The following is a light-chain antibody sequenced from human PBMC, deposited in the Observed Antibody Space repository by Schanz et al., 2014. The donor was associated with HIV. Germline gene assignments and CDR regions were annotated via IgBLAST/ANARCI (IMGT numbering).Light chain of an antibody. Sequence: QSALTQPPSASGSPGQSVTLSCAGTSGDIGGYISWYQHHPGKAPKLIMSEIHERPSGVPDRFSGSRSGNTATLTVSGLQAEDEADYYCSSYAGSKRVFGGGTKVTVL. CDR3: SSYAGSKRV. V-gene: IGLV2-8*01. J-gene: IGLJ2*01. CDR2: EIH. CDR1: SGDIGGY.